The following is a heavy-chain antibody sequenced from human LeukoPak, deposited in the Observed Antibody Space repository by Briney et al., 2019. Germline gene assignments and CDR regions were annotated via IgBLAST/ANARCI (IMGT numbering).Heavy chain of an antibody. CDR2: ISYSGNT. CDR1: GGSVSRAAYY. CDR3: AREGYYGSGRRYFDY. D-gene: IGHD3-10*01. V-gene: IGHV4-31*03. Sequence: SETPSLTCTVSGGSVSRAAYYWTWIRQLPGRGLEWIGYISYSGNTYYNPSLKSRLAISLDTSKNQFSLKLSSVTAADTAVYYCAREGYYGSGRRYFDYWGQGTLVTVSS. J-gene: IGHJ4*02.